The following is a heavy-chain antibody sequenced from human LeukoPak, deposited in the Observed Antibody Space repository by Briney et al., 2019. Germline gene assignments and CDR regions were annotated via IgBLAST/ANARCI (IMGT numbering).Heavy chain of an antibody. Sequence: ASVKVSCKASGYTFTSYYMHWVRQAPGQGLEWMGVISPSGGSTGYAQKFQGRVTMTRDTSTSTVYMELSSLRSEDTAVYYCARDHGAASSYFHFDYWGQGTLVTVSS. CDR2: ISPSGGST. CDR3: ARDHGAASSYFHFDY. CDR1: GYTFTSYY. J-gene: IGHJ4*02. D-gene: IGHD3-9*01. V-gene: IGHV1-46*01.